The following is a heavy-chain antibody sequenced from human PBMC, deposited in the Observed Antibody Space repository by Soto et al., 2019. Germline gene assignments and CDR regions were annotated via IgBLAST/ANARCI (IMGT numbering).Heavy chain of an antibody. CDR2: NIPIFGTA. D-gene: IGHD3-22*01. V-gene: IGHV1-69*01. Sequence: QVQLVQSGAEVKKPGSSVKVSCKASGGTFSSYAISWVRQAPGQGLEWMGGNIPIFGTANYAQKFQGRVTITADESTSTAYIELSSLRSEDTAVYYCARDDSSGYYHNWFDPWGQGTLVTVSS. CDR1: GGTFSSYA. CDR3: ARDDSSGYYHNWFDP. J-gene: IGHJ5*02.